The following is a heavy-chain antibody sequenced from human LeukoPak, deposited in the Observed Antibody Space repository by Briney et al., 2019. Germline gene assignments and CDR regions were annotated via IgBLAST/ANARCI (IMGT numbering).Heavy chain of an antibody. CDR3: ARGRRAGELVVDY. J-gene: IGHJ4*02. Sequence: SETLSLTCTVSGGSISSYYWSWIRQPPGKGLEWIEYIYYSGSTNYNPSLKSRVTMSVDTSKNQFSLKLSSVTAADTAVYYCARGRRAGELVVDYWGQGTLVTVSS. CDR2: IYYSGST. CDR1: GGSISSYY. D-gene: IGHD3-10*01. V-gene: IGHV4-59*12.